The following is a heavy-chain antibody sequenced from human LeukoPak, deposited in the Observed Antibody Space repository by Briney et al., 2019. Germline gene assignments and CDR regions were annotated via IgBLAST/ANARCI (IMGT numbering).Heavy chain of an antibody. CDR3: ASDIVLMVYAIARWFDP. V-gene: IGHV3-11*04. CDR2: ISSSGSTI. Sequence: GGSLRLSCAASGFTFSDYYMSWIRQAPGKGLEWVSYISSSGSTIYYADSVKGRFTISRDNAKNSLYLQMNSLRAEDTAVYYCASDIVLMVYAIARWFDPWGQGTLVTVSS. D-gene: IGHD2-8*01. CDR1: GFTFSDYY. J-gene: IGHJ5*02.